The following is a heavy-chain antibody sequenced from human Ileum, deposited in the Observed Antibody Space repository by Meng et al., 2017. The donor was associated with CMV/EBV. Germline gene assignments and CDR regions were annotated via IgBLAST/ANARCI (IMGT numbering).Heavy chain of an antibody. D-gene: IGHD3-10*01. Sequence: QMQLQEGGPGLVKPSETLSRTCIVSGGSISDYHWTWIRKSAGKGLQWLGRLRTSGTIDHNPSFKSRVTLSIDTSKNQFSLKLTSVTAADTAVYYCGRAGARGVPVDIWGQGTLVTVSS. CDR1: GGSISDYH. V-gene: IGHV4-4*07. J-gene: IGHJ4*02. CDR3: GRAGARGVPVDI. CDR2: LRTSGTI.